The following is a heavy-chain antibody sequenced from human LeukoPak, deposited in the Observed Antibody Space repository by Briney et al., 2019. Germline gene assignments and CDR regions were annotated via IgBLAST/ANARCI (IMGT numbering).Heavy chain of an antibody. CDR1: GGSFSGYY. V-gene: IGHV4-34*01. CDR2: INHSGST. Sequence: SETLSLTCAVYGGSFSGYYWSWIRQPPGKGLEWIGEINHSGSTNYNPSLKSRVTISVDTSKNQFSLKLSSVTVADTAVSHYGNLDYWGQGTLVTVSS. J-gene: IGHJ4*02. CDR3: GNLDY.